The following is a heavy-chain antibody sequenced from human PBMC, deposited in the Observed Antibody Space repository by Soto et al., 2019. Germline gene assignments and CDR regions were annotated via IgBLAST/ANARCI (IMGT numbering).Heavy chain of an antibody. Sequence: PGESLKISCKGSGYSFTSYGISWVRQAPGQGLEWMGWISAYNGNTNYAQKLQGRVTMTTDTSTSTAYMELRSLRSDDTAVYYCARDPTPNYDILTGYYYYFDYWGQGTLVTVSS. CDR2: ISAYNGNT. J-gene: IGHJ4*02. D-gene: IGHD3-9*01. V-gene: IGHV1-18*01. CDR3: ARDPTPNYDILTGYYYYFDY. CDR1: GYSFTSYG.